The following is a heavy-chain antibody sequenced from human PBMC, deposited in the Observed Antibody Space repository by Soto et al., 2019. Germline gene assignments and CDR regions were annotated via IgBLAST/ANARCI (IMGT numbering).Heavy chain of an antibody. J-gene: IGHJ4*02. CDR2: IYPGDSDT. Sequence: GESLKISCKGSGYSFTSYWIGWVRQMPGKGLEWMGIIYPGDSDTRYSPSFQGQVTISADKSISTAYLQWSSLKASDTAMYYCAKSTYYYDSSGYYFDTFDYWGQGTLVTVSS. D-gene: IGHD3-22*01. CDR3: AKSTYYYDSSGYYFDTFDY. CDR1: GYSFTSYW. V-gene: IGHV5-51*01.